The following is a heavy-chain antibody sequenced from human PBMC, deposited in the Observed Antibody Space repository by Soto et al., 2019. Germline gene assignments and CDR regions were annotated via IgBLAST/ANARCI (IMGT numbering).Heavy chain of an antibody. V-gene: IGHV3-15*07. CDR3: TTAQDIVVVVATYHDAFDI. CDR2: IKIKTDGGTT. CDR1: SVSNAW. D-gene: IGHD2-15*01. Sequence: SVSNAWMNWVRQAPGKGLEWVGRIKIKTDGGTTDYAAPVKGRFTISRDDSKNTLYLQMNSLKTEDTAVYYCTTAQDIVVVVATYHDAFDIWGQGTMVTVSS. J-gene: IGHJ3*02.